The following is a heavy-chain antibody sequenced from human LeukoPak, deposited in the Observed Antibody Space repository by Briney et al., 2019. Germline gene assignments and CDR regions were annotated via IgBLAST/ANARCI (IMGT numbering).Heavy chain of an antibody. CDR2: ISSDGSIK. D-gene: IGHD3-10*01. CDR1: GSTLSDYG. J-gene: IGHJ3*02. Sequence: GGSLRLSCAVSGSTLSDYGIHWVRQAPGKGLEWVTIISSDGSIKYADSVKGRFTVSRDSSKNTVYLQMNSLRAEDTAVYYCARDILPSGSRAFDIWGQGTMVTVSS. CDR3: ARDILPSGSRAFDI. V-gene: IGHV3-33*01.